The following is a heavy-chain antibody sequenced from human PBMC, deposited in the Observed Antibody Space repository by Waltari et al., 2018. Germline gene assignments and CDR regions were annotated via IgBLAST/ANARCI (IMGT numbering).Heavy chain of an antibody. CDR2: ISGSGTYI. CDR1: GFAFSNYN. D-gene: IGHD3-3*01. Sequence: EVQLVASGGGLVKPGGSLRLSCAASGFAFSNYNMHWVRQAPGKGLEWVSSISGSGTYIYYSDSVKGRFTISRDNAKNSLFLQMNSLRAEDTAVYYCARENLGVIIFHYYFMDVWGKGTTVTISS. CDR3: ARENLGVIIFHYYFMDV. V-gene: IGHV3-21*06. J-gene: IGHJ6*03.